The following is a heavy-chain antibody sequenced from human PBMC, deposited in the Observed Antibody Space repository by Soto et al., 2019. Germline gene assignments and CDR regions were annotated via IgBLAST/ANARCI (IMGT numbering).Heavy chain of an antibody. CDR3: ARAGQYSSGWYLHYYYGMDV. D-gene: IGHD6-19*01. J-gene: IGHJ6*02. CDR1: GFIFSDYA. CDR2: INGDGSSR. V-gene: IGHV3-74*01. Sequence: GGSLRLSCSASGFIFSDYAMHWVRQVPGKGLVWVSRINGDGSSRSYADSVRGRFTISRDNAKNTLYLQMNSLRAEDTAVYYCARAGQYSSGWYLHYYYGMDVWGQGTTVTVSS.